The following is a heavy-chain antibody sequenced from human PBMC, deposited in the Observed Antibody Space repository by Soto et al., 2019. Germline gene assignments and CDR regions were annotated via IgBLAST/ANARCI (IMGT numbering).Heavy chain of an antibody. Sequence: SVKVSCKASGFTFTSSAVQWVRQARGQRLEWIGWIVVGSGNTNYAQKFQERATITRDMSTSTAYMELSSLRSEDTAVYYCAVHYGSGSYYYYGMDVWGQGTTVTVSS. CDR3: AVHYGSGSYYYYGMDV. V-gene: IGHV1-58*01. CDR1: GFTFTSSA. D-gene: IGHD3-10*01. J-gene: IGHJ6*02. CDR2: IVVGSGNT.